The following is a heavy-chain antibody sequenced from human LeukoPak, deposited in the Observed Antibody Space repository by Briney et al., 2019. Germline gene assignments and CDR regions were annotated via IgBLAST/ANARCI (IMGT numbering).Heavy chain of an antibody. CDR3: ARQFGLMRSYRHLDH. V-gene: IGHV4-59*08. Sequence: SETLSPTCSLSSGSISSYYWTWLRQPPGKTLQWIGNVYFNGDTNFNPSLKSRVTISVDTSNNQFSLKLTSVTAADTAVYYCARQFGLMRSYRHLDHWGPGILVTVSA. CDR1: SGSISSYY. CDR2: VYFNGDT. J-gene: IGHJ4*02. D-gene: IGHD3/OR15-3a*01.